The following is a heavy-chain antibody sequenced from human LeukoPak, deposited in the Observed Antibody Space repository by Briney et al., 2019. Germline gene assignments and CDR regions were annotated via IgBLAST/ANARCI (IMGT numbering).Heavy chain of an antibody. D-gene: IGHD2-21*02. CDR3: ARVAYCGGDCYSYQ. CDR2: INSDGSST. Sequence: GGSLRLSCAPSGFSFSVYEMHWVRQAPGKGRVWVSRINSDGSSTNYADSVKGRFPISKDNAKNTLYLQMNSLRAEDTAVYYCARVAYCGGDCYSYQWGRGTLVTVSS. CDR1: GFSFSVYE. J-gene: IGHJ4*02. V-gene: IGHV3-74*01.